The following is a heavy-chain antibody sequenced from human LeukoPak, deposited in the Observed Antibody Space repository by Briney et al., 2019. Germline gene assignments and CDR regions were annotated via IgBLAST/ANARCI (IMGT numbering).Heavy chain of an antibody. D-gene: IGHD3-22*01. CDR2: INKDGGST. CDR1: GFTFSIYA. CDR3: VRTDYYDSSGYYDDFDY. Sequence: GGPLRLSCAASGFTFSIYAMHWVRQAPGKGLEYVSGINKDGGSTYYADSVKGRFTISRDNSNNTLYLQMGFVRAEDMAVYYCVRTDYYDSSGYYDDFDYWGQGTLVTVSS. J-gene: IGHJ4*02. V-gene: IGHV3-64*02.